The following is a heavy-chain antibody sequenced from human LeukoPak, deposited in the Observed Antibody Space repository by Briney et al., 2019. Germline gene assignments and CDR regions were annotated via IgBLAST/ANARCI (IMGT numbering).Heavy chain of an antibody. D-gene: IGHD3-22*01. CDR1: GLTFSSHE. CDR3: ARYRYYYDSSGRSFDS. Sequence: GGSLRLSCAASGLTFSSHEMNWVRQAPGKGLEWVSYISSSGSTIYYADSVKGRFTISRDNAKNSLYLQMNSLRAEDTAVYYCARYRYYYDSSGRSFDSWGQGTLVTVSS. CDR2: ISSSGSTI. V-gene: IGHV3-48*03. J-gene: IGHJ4*02.